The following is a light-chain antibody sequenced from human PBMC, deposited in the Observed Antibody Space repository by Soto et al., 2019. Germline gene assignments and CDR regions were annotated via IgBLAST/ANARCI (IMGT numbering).Light chain of an antibody. V-gene: IGKV3-11*01. CDR1: QSVSSY. Sequence: EIVMTQSPGILSLSPGEGATLSCRASQSVSSYLAWYQQKPGQAPRLLIYDASNRATGIPARFSGSGSGTDFTLTITSLEPEDFAVYYCQQRSNWSITFGQGTRLEIK. CDR3: QQRSNWSIT. CDR2: DAS. J-gene: IGKJ5*01.